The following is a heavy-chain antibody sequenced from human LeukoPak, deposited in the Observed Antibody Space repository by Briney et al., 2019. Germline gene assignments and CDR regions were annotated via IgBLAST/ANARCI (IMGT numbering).Heavy chain of an antibody. V-gene: IGHV4-34*01. CDR3: ARRSYLRWFDP. CDR1: GGSFSGYY. D-gene: IGHD3-16*02. J-gene: IGHJ5*02. CDR2: INHSGST. Sequence: SETLSLTCAVYGGSFSGYYWSWIRQPPGKGLEWIGEINHSGSTNYNPSLKSRVTISVDTSKNQFSLKLSSVTAADTAVYYCARRSYLRWFDPWGQGTLATVSS.